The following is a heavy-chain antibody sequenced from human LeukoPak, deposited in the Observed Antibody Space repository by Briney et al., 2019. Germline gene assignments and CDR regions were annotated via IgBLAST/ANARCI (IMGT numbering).Heavy chain of an antibody. Sequence: SETLSLTCTVSGGSINNYYWSWIRQPAGKGLEWIGRIYTSGSTNYNPSLKSRVTMSVATSKNQFSLKLSSVTAADTAVYYCARDLPIAAAGPNFDYWGQGTLVTVSS. J-gene: IGHJ4*02. V-gene: IGHV4-4*07. D-gene: IGHD6-13*01. CDR3: ARDLPIAAAGPNFDY. CDR1: GGSINNYY. CDR2: IYTSGST.